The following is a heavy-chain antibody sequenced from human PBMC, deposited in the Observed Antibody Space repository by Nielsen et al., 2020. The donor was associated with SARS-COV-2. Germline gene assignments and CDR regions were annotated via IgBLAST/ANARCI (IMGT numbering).Heavy chain of an antibody. CDR3: ARETIDHTSSFVDY. D-gene: IGHD2-2*01. CDR2: ISYDGTNE. V-gene: IGHV3-30*01. CDR1: GFTFSNFA. J-gene: IGHJ4*02. Sequence: GGSLRLSCAASGFTFSNFAMHWVRQAPGKGLEWMTIISYDGTNEHYADSVKGRFTISRDNSKSTVFLQMNSLQLEDTAVYYCARETIDHTSSFVDYWGQGTLVTVSS.